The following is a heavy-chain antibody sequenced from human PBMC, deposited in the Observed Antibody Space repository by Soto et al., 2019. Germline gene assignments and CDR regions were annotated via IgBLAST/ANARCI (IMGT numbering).Heavy chain of an antibody. J-gene: IGHJ4*02. V-gene: IGHV3-23*01. Sequence: GGSLRLSCAASGFTFSSYDMSWVRQAPGKGLEWVSLISGSGGSTYYADSVKGRFTISRANSKSTLYLQLSSLRAEDTAIFYCARILTAVGTDHWGQGTRVTVSS. CDR1: GFTFSSYD. CDR2: ISGSGGST. CDR3: ARILTAVGTDH. D-gene: IGHD2-8*01.